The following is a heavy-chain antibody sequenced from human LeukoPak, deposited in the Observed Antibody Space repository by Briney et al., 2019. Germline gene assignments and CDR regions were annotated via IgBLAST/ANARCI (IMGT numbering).Heavy chain of an antibody. CDR1: GYTFTSYY. J-gene: IGHJ4*02. D-gene: IGHD4/OR15-4a*01. CDR2: INPNSGGT. Sequence: ASVTVSCKASGYTFTSYYMHWVRQAPGQGLEWMGLINPNSGGTNYAQKFQGRVTMTRDTSISTAYMELSSLRSEDTAVYYCARDPKDYLFDYWGQGTLVTVSS. V-gene: IGHV1-2*06. CDR3: ARDPKDYLFDY.